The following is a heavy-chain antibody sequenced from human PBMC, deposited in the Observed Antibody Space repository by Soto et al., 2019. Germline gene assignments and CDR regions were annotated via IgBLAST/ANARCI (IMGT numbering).Heavy chain of an antibody. CDR2: IWYDGSNK. J-gene: IGHJ6*02. CDR1: GFTFSSYG. V-gene: IGHV3-33*01. D-gene: IGHD3-10*01. CDR3: ARNDGDLRTYYYYYGMDV. Sequence: QVQLVESGGGVVQPGRSLRLSCAASGFTFSSYGMHWVRQAPGKGLEWVAVIWYDGSNKYYADSVKGRFTISRDNSKNTLYLQMNSLRAEDTAVYYCARNDGDLRTYYYYYGMDVWGQGTTVTVSS.